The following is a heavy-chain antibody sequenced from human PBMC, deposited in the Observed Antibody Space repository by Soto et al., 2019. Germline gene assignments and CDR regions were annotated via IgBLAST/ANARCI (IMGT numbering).Heavy chain of an antibody. V-gene: IGHV4-59*01. Sequence: SETLSLTCTVSGGSISSYYWSWIRQPPGKGLEWIGYIYYSGSTNYNPSLKSRVTISVDTSKNQFSLKLSSVTAANTAVYYCAKDYSSGSYYFDYWGQGTLVTVSS. CDR1: GGSISSYY. CDR2: IYYSGST. D-gene: IGHD6-19*01. J-gene: IGHJ4*02. CDR3: AKDYSSGSYYFDY.